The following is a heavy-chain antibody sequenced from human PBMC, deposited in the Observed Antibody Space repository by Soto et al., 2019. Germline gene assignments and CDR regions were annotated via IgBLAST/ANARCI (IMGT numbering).Heavy chain of an antibody. D-gene: IGHD2-15*01. J-gene: IGHJ4*02. V-gene: IGHV3-74*03. CDR1: GFTLSDYW. Sequence: GGSLRLSCAASGFTLSDYWMHWVRQVPGKGLLWVSRISVDGRDTTYADSVKGRFTISRDNSKNTLYLQMNSLRAEDTAVYYCARDSCSGGNCYFDYWGQGTLVTVSS. CDR2: ISVDGRDT. CDR3: ARDSCSGGNCYFDY.